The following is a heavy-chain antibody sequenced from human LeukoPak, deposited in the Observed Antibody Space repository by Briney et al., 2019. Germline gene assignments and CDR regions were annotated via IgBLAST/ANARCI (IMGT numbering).Heavy chain of an antibody. CDR2: ISSSGSTI. V-gene: IGHV3-48*03. CDR3: ARDRVNWNDVGGLFDY. CDR1: GFTFSSYE. J-gene: IGHJ4*02. D-gene: IGHD1-1*01. Sequence: GGSLRLSCAASGFTFSSYEMNWVRQAPGKGLEWVSYISSSGSTIYYADSVKGRFTFSRDNSKNTLYLQMNSLRAEDTAVYYCARDRVNWNDVGGLFDYWGQGTLVTVSS.